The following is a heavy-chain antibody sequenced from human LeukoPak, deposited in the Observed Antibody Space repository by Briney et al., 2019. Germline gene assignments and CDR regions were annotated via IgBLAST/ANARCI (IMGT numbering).Heavy chain of an antibody. J-gene: IGHJ5*02. CDR2: ISAYNGNT. Sequence: GASVKVSCKASGGTFSSYAISWVRQAPGQGLEWMGWISAYNGNTNYAQKLQGRVTMTTDTSTSTAYMELRSLRSDDTAVYYCARTGYYGSGSYFGWFDPWGQGTLVTVSS. D-gene: IGHD3-10*01. V-gene: IGHV1-18*01. CDR3: ARTGYYGSGSYFGWFDP. CDR1: GGTFSSYA.